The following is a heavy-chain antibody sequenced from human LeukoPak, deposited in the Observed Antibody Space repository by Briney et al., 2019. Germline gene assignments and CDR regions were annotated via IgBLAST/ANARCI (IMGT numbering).Heavy chain of an antibody. D-gene: IGHD1-7*01. CDR1: GFTFSSYA. Sequence: GGSLRLSCAASGFTFSSYAMSWVRQAPGKGLEWVSAISCSGGSTYFADSVKGRFTISRDNSKNTLYLQMNSLRAEDTAVYYCAKDSWNYDSANWFDPWGQGTLVTVSS. J-gene: IGHJ5*02. V-gene: IGHV3-23*01. CDR2: ISCSGGST. CDR3: AKDSWNYDSANWFDP.